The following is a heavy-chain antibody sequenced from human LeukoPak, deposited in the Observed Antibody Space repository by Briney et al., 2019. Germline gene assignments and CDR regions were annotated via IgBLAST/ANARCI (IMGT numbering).Heavy chain of an antibody. CDR2: IRYDGSNK. J-gene: IGHJ4*02. Sequence: PGGSLRLSCAASGFTFSSYGMHWVRQAPGKGLEWVAFIRYDGSNKYYADSVKGRFTISRDNSKNTLYLQMNSLRAEDTAVYYCAKDRHYDILTGYFDYRGQGTLVTVSS. V-gene: IGHV3-30*02. CDR3: AKDRHYDILTGYFDY. D-gene: IGHD3-9*01. CDR1: GFTFSSYG.